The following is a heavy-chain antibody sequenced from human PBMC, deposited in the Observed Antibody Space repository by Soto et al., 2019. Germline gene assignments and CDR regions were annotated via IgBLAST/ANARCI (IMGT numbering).Heavy chain of an antibody. V-gene: IGHV3-30-3*01. CDR2: ISYDGSNK. J-gene: IGHJ5*02. CDR1: GFTFSSYA. CDR3: ARDGTAAGIMAPIDDP. D-gene: IGHD6-13*01. Sequence: GGSLRLSCAASGFTFSSYAMHWVRQAPGKGLEWVAVISYDGSNKYYADSVKGRFTISRDNSKDTLYLQMNSLRAEDTAVYYCARDGTAAGIMAPIDDPWGQRTLVTVSS.